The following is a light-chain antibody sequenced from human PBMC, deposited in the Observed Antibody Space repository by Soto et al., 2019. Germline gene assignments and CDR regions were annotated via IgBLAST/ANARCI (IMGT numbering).Light chain of an antibody. Sequence: DTVMTQSPLSLSVTPGEPASISCRSSQSLLHSNGNTYLDWYLQEPGQSPQLLIYLGSTRASGVPDRFSGSGSGTDFTLRISRVEAEDVGVYYCMQALQTPFTFGGGTKVEIK. CDR2: LGS. J-gene: IGKJ4*01. CDR3: MQALQTPFT. V-gene: IGKV2-28*01. CDR1: QSLLHSNGNTY.